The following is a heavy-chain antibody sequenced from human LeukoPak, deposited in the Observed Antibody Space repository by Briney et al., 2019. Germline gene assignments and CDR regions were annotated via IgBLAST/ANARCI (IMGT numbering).Heavy chain of an antibody. J-gene: IGHJ4*02. Sequence: SETLSLTCTVSGGSISSGGYYWSWIRQHPGKGLEWIGYIYYSGSTYYNPSLKSRVTISVDTSKNQFSLKLSSVTAADTAVYYCERADTVVINYFDYWGQGTLVTVSS. CDR1: GGSISSGGYY. CDR2: IYYSGST. CDR3: ERADTVVINYFDY. V-gene: IGHV4-31*03. D-gene: IGHD4-23*01.